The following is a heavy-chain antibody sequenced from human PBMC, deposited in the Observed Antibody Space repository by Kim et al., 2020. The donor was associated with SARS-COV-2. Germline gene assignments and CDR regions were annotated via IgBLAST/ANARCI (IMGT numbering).Heavy chain of an antibody. CDR2: IIPILGIA. CDR1: GGTFSSYA. D-gene: IGHD2-2*01. J-gene: IGHJ4*02. Sequence: SVKVSCKASGGTFSSYAISWVRQAPGQGLEWMGRIIPILGIANYAQKFQGRVTITADKSTSTAYMELSSLRSEDTAVYYCAYVVVPAALYYFDYWGQGTLVTVSS. CDR3: AYVVVPAALYYFDY. V-gene: IGHV1-69*04.